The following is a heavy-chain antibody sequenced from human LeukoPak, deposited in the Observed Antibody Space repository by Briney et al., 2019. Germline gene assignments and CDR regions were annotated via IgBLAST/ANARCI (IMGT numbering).Heavy chain of an antibody. Sequence: ASVKVSCKASGYTCTSYGISWVRQAPGQGLEWMGWISAYNGNTNYAQKFQGRVTMTTDTSTSTAYMELRSLRSDDTAVYYCARDIGSGYDSLWNWFDPWGQGTRVTVSS. J-gene: IGHJ5*02. CDR3: ARDIGSGYDSLWNWFDP. V-gene: IGHV1-18*04. CDR1: GYTCTSYG. CDR2: ISAYNGNT. D-gene: IGHD5-12*01.